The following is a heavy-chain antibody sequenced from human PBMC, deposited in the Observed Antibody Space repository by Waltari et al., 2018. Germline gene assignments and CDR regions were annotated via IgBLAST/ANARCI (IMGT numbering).Heavy chain of an antibody. D-gene: IGHD3-3*01. CDR2: IYHTGST. CDR3: ARGAYHDFWSGDYPYNWFDP. CDR1: GYPISSNYY. V-gene: IGHV4-38-2*02. Sequence: QVQLQESGPGLVTPSETLSLTCKVSGYPISSNYYWGWIRQPPGKGPEWIGTIYHTGSTYYNPSLKSRVTISVETSKNQFSLNLNSVTAADTAVYYCARGAYHDFWSGDYPYNWFDPWGQGTLVTVSS. J-gene: IGHJ5*02.